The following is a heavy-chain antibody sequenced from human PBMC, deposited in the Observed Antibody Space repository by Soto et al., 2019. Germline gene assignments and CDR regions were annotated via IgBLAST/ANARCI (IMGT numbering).Heavy chain of an antibody. Sequence: ASVKVSCKASGYSFTSYYMHWVRQAPGQGLEWIGIINPSGGSTSYAQKFQGRVTMTRDTSTSTVYMELSSLRSEDTAVYYCAREGTKVLRFLEWLPRGLYYYGMDVWGQGTTVTVSS. CDR3: AREGTKVLRFLEWLPRGLYYYGMDV. CDR1: GYSFTSYY. V-gene: IGHV1-46*01. J-gene: IGHJ6*02. D-gene: IGHD3-3*01. CDR2: INPSGGST.